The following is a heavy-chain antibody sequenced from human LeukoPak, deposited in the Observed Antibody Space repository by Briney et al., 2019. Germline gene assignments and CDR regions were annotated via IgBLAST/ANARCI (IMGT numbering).Heavy chain of an antibody. CDR2: SRSKAYGGTT. CDR3: GSGSGWYSPDY. J-gene: IGHJ4*02. V-gene: IGHV3-49*04. D-gene: IGHD6-19*01. Sequence: GGSLRLSCAASGFTFSSYSMNWVRQAPGKGPEWVGFSRSKAYGGTTEYAASVKGRFTISRDDSKNIAYLQMNSLKTEDTAVYYCGSGSGWYSPDYWGQGTLVTVSS. CDR1: GFTFSSYS.